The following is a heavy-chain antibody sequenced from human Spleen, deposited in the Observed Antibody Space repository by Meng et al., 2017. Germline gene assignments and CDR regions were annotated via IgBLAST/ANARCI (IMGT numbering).Heavy chain of an antibody. D-gene: IGHD3-22*01. CDR2: IHHTGST. Sequence: SETLSLTCAVSGGSISSGNWWSWVRQPPGKGLEWIGEIHHTGSTNYNPSFKSRVTILVDKSENLFSLRLTSVTAADTAVYYCARRVVVITFDAFDIWGQGTMVTVSS. CDR3: ARRVVVITFDAFDI. CDR1: GGSISSGNW. J-gene: IGHJ3*02. V-gene: IGHV4-4*02.